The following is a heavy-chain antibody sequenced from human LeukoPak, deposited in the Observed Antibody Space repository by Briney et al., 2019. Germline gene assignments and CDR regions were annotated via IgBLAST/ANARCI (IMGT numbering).Heavy chain of an antibody. CDR2: INPCGGST. V-gene: IGHV1-46*01. Sequence: ASVKVSCKASGYTFTNYYMHWVRQAPGQGLEWMGIINPCGGSTSYAQKFQGRVTMTRDTSTSTAYMELRSLRSDDTAVYYCARPDAIAVAGSDAFDIWGQGTMVTVSS. D-gene: IGHD6-19*01. CDR1: GYTFTNYY. J-gene: IGHJ3*02. CDR3: ARPDAIAVAGSDAFDI.